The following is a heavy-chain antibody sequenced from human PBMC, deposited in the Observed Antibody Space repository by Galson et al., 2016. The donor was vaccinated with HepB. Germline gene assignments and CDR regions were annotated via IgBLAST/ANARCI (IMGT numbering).Heavy chain of an antibody. CDR1: GFTFSNAW. J-gene: IGHJ4*02. V-gene: IGHV3-15*01. CDR2: IKSDIDGGSA. Sequence: SLRLSCAASGFTFSNAWMSWVRQAPGKGLEWIGRIKSDIDGGSADYAAPVKGRFTISRDDSRNTVYLQMKSPKTEDTAVYYCSTDDWVTFWGQGTLVTV. D-gene: IGHD3-9*01. CDR3: STDDWVTF.